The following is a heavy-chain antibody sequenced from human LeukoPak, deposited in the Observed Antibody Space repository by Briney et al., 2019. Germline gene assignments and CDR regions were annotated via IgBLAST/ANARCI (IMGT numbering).Heavy chain of an antibody. CDR2: IPHSGKT. Sequence: SETLSLTCTVSGGSLNSYYWSWVRQTPGKGLEWIGYIPHSGKTDYPPSLKRRVTMSLDTSKNQFALKLSSVTAADTALYYCARGFCSDGSCLVFTHWGQGTLVTVSS. CDR1: GGSLNSYY. V-gene: IGHV4-59*01. J-gene: IGHJ4*02. CDR3: ARGFCSDGSCLVFTH. D-gene: IGHD2-15*01.